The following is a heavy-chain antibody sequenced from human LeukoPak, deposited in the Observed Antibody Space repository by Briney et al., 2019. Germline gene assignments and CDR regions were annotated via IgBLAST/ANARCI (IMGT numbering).Heavy chain of an antibody. CDR2: IKRDGSEK. Sequence: GGSLRLSCAVSGFTFSSYWMSWVRQAPGKGLEWVANIKRDGSEKNYVDSVKGRFTISRDNAKNSLFLRMNSLRAEDTAVYYCARDDWGYSSGWPSGYFDYWGQGTLVTVSS. V-gene: IGHV3-7*01. CDR1: GFTFSSYW. J-gene: IGHJ4*02. D-gene: IGHD6-19*01. CDR3: ARDDWGYSSGWPSGYFDY.